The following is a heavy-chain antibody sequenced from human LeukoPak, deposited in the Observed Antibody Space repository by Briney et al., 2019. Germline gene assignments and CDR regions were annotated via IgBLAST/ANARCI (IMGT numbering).Heavy chain of an antibody. CDR3: ARGIVVVRGAFDI. CDR1: GGSISSGGYP. D-gene: IGHD3-22*01. CDR2: IYHSGST. V-gene: IGHV4-30-2*01. J-gene: IGHJ3*02. Sequence: PSETLSLTCAVSGGSISSGGYPWSWIRQPPGKGLEWIGYIYHSGSTYYNPSLKSRVTISVDRSKNQFSLKLSSVTAADTAVYYCARGIVVVRGAFDIWGQGTMVTVSS.